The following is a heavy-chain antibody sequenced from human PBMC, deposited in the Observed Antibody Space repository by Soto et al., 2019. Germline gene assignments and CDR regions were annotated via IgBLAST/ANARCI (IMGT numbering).Heavy chain of an antibody. CDR2: ISAYNGNT. CDR3: ARDHRDYDILTGYPRTSWFDP. J-gene: IGHJ5*02. Sequence: ASVKVSCKASGYTFTSYGISWVRQAPGQGLEWMGWISAYNGNTNYAQKLQGRVTMTTDTSTSTAYMELRSLRSDDTAVYYCARDHRDYDILTGYPRTSWFDPWGQGTLVTAPQ. CDR1: GYTFTSYG. V-gene: IGHV1-18*04. D-gene: IGHD3-9*01.